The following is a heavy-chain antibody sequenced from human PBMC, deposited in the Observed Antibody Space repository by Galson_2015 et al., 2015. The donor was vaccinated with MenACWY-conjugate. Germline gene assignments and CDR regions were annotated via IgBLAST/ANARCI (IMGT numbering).Heavy chain of an antibody. CDR2: IYHSGST. V-gene: IGHV4-4*02. Sequence: SETLSLTCAVSGGSISSSNWWSWVRQPPGKGLEWIGEIYHSGSTNYNPSLKSRVSISVDKSKNQFSLKLSSVTAADTAVYYCARRGPGSDSWSGYYSFDYWGQGTLVTVSS. J-gene: IGHJ4*02. D-gene: IGHD3-3*01. CDR3: ARRGPGSDSWSGYYSFDY. CDR1: GGSISSSNW.